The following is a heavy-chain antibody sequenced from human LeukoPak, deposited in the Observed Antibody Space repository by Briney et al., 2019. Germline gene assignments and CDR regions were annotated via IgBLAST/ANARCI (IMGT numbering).Heavy chain of an antibody. Sequence: KASXYTFTSYDINWVRQATGQGREWMGWMNPNSGNTGYAQKFQGRVTITRNTSISTAYMELSSLRPEDTAVYYCARTGGPVGATAAYYFDYWGQGTLVTVSS. J-gene: IGHJ4*02. CDR2: MNPNSGNT. CDR1: XYTFTSYD. D-gene: IGHD1-26*01. V-gene: IGHV1-8*01. CDR3: ARTGGPVGATAAYYFDY.